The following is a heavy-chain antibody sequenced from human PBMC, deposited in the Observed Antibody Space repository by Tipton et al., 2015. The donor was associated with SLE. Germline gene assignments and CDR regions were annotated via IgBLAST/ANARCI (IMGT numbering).Heavy chain of an antibody. D-gene: IGHD2-15*01. CDR1: GFMFSNYG. CDR2: ISASGGRT. Sequence: SLRLSCAASGFMFSNYGMNWVRQAPGKGLEWVSSISASGGRTYYADSVKGRFTISRDNSKNTLSLQLNTLRADDTAIYYCAKDRYRGGGTCFASYFDLWGQGTPVTVSS. J-gene: IGHJ4*02. V-gene: IGHV3-23*01. CDR3: AKDRYRGGGTCFASYFDL.